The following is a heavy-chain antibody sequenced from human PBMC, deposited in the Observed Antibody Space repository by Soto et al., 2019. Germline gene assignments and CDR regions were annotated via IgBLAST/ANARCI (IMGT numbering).Heavy chain of an antibody. CDR1: GGSFSGYY. V-gene: IGHV4-34*01. Sequence: PSETLSLTCAVYGGSFSGYYCSWIRQPPGKGQEWIGEINNSGSTNYNPSLKSRVTISVDTSKNQFSLKLSSVTAADTAVYYCARGSINCSGGSCYSWVYFDYWGQGTLVTVSS. J-gene: IGHJ4*02. CDR2: INNSGST. D-gene: IGHD2-15*01. CDR3: ARGSINCSGGSCYSWVYFDY.